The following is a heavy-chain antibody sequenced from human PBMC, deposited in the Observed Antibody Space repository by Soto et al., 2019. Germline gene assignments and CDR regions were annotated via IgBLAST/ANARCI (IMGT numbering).Heavy chain of an antibody. J-gene: IGHJ6*02. CDR2: IKQDGSEK. CDR1: GFTFSSYW. Sequence: SGGSLRLSCAASGFTFSSYWMSWVRQAPGKGLEWVANIKQDGSEKYYVDSVKGRFTISRDNAKNSLYLQMNGLRAEDTAVYYCARGERRQLVYYYYGMDVWGQGTTVTVSS. D-gene: IGHD6-6*01. V-gene: IGHV3-7*01. CDR3: ARGERRQLVYYYYGMDV.